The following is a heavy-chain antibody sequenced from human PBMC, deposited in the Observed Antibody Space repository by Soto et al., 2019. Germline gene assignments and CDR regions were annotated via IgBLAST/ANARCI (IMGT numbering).Heavy chain of an antibody. CDR1: GFTFSSYG. V-gene: IGHV3-33*01. CDR2: IWYDGSNK. D-gene: IGHD6-25*01. Sequence: GGSLRLSCAASGFTFSSYGMHWVRQAPGKGLEWVAVIWYDGSNKYYADSVKGRFTISRDNSKNTLSLQMSSLRAEDTAVYYCARESSGPSYWFDPWCQGTLVTLSS. J-gene: IGHJ5*02. CDR3: ARESSGPSYWFDP.